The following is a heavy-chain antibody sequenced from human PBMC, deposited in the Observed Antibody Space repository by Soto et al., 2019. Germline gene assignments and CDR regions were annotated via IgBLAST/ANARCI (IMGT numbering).Heavy chain of an antibody. CDR3: ARDFPSSSSDP. Sequence: QVQLVQSGAEVKKPGSSVKVSCKASGGTFSSYASTWVRQAPGQGLEWMGGIIPIFGTANYAQKFQGRVTITADESLSTAIMELSSLRSEDTAVYYCARDFPSSSSDPWGQGTLVTVSS. J-gene: IGHJ5*02. V-gene: IGHV1-69*01. CDR1: GGTFSSYA. CDR2: IIPIFGTA.